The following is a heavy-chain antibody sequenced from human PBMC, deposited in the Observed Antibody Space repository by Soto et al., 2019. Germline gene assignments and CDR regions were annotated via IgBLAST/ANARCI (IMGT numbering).Heavy chain of an antibody. CDR2: ISYDGSNK. Sequence: QVQLVESGGGVVQPGRSLRLSCAASGFTFSSYGMHWVRQAPGKGLEWVAVISYDGSNKYYADSVKGRFTISRDNSKNTLYLQMNSLRAEDTAVYYCAKDGGFREYSAYASSWGQGTLVTVSS. D-gene: IGHD5-12*01. CDR3: AKDGGFREYSAYASS. CDR1: GFTFSSYG. J-gene: IGHJ5*02. V-gene: IGHV3-30*18.